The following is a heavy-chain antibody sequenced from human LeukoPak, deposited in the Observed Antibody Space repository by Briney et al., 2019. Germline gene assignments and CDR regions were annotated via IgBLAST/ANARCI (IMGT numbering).Heavy chain of an antibody. CDR2: INHSGST. Sequence: SETLSLTCAAYGGSFSGYYWGWIRQPPGKGLEWIGEINHSGSTNYNPSLKSRVTISVDTSKNQFSLKLSSVTAADTAVYYCARIPSPITIFAYYYMDVWGKGTTVTVSS. D-gene: IGHD3-3*01. J-gene: IGHJ6*03. CDR1: GGSFSGYY. CDR3: ARIPSPITIFAYYYMDV. V-gene: IGHV4-34*01.